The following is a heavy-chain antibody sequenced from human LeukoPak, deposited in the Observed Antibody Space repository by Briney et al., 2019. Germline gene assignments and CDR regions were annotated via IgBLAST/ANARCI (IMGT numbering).Heavy chain of an antibody. Sequence: GGSLRLSCAASGFTVSSNYMSWVRQAPGKGLEWVSVIYSGGSTYYADSVKGRFTISRDNSKNTLYLQVNSLRAEDTAVYYCARVRSDYGDYAFDYWGQGTLVTVSS. J-gene: IGHJ4*02. D-gene: IGHD4-17*01. CDR3: ARVRSDYGDYAFDY. CDR1: GFTVSSNY. V-gene: IGHV3-66*01. CDR2: IYSGGST.